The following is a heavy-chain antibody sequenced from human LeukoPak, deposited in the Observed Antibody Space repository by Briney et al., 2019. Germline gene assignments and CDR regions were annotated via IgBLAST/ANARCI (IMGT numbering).Heavy chain of an antibody. Sequence: GSLLLSCAASGFTFSSSAMNWVRPVPGKGLEWVSASGTAGDTYYADSVKGRFTISRDDSKNTLYLQMTSLRAEDTAVYYCAKKTPGTYPFDYWGQGTLVTVSP. V-gene: IGHV3-23*01. J-gene: IGHJ4*02. CDR2: SGTAGDT. D-gene: IGHD6-13*01. CDR1: GFTFSSSA. CDR3: AKKTPGTYPFDY.